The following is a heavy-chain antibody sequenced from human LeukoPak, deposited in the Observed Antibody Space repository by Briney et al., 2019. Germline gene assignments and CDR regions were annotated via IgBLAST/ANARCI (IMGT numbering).Heavy chain of an antibody. CDR1: GLTFSSYW. D-gene: IGHD3-9*01. J-gene: IGHJ6*02. Sequence: PGGSLRLSCAASGLTFSSYWMSWVRQAPGHGLEWVANIKEDGSEKYYVDSVKGRFTISRDNAKNSLYLQMNSLRAEDTAVYYCARATYYDLLTGYPHYYYGMDVWGQGTTVTVSS. CDR3: ARATYYDLLTGYPHYYYGMDV. V-gene: IGHV3-7*01. CDR2: IKEDGSEK.